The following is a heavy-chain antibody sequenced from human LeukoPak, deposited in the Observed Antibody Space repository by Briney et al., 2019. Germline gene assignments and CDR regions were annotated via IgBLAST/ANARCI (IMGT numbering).Heavy chain of an antibody. J-gene: IGHJ4*02. V-gene: IGHV4-4*07. CDR2: IDSSGSN. CDR3: ARGPDRRDGYKSLDY. CDR1: GGSMRKDH. Sequence: SETLSLTCTVPGGSMRKDHWSWIRQPAGKGLEWIGRIDSSGSNNYNPSLKSRPPMSVDTSKNQFYMKLSSVTAADTAVYYCARGPDRRDGYKSLDYCGQGILVPVSS. D-gene: IGHD5-24*01.